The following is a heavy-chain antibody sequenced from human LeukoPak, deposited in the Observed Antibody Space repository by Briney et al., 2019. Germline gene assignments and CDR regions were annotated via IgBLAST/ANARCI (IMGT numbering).Heavy chain of an antibody. CDR2: ISGSGGST. D-gene: IGHD3-9*01. Sequence: GGSLRLSCAASGFTFSSYAMSWVRQAPGKGLEWVSAISGSGGSTYYADSVKGRFTISRDNSKNTLYLQMNSLRAEDTAVYYCAKDGLGLYYDILTGYYLDYWGQGTLVTVSS. CDR3: AKDGLGLYYDILTGYYLDY. J-gene: IGHJ4*02. CDR1: GFTFSSYA. V-gene: IGHV3-23*01.